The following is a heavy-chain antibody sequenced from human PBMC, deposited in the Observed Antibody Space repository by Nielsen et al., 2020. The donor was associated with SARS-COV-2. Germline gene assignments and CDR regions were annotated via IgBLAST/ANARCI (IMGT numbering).Heavy chain of an antibody. CDR2: IYTDGST. CDR1: GFTISSSF. CDR3: ARDNWGRMDV. V-gene: IGHV3-66*01. J-gene: IGHJ6*02. D-gene: IGHD7-27*01. Sequence: GESLKISCGASGFTISSSFMSWVRQAAGKGLDWVSVIYTDGSTSHADSVKGRFTISRDNSKNTLYLQMNSLRAEDTAVYYCARDNWGRMDVWGQGTKVTVSS.